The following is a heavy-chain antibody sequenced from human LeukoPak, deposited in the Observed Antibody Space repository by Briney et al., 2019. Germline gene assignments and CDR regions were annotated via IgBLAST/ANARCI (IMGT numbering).Heavy chain of an antibody. CDR3: ARRFGELLYPPYYYYYYMDV. V-gene: IGHV4-59*08. Sequence: SETLSLTCTVSGGSISSYYWSWIRQPPGEGLEWIGYIYYSGSTNYNPSLKSRVTISVDTSKNQFSLKLSSVTAADTAVYYCARRFGELLYPPYYYYYYMDVWGKGTTVTVSS. J-gene: IGHJ6*03. D-gene: IGHD3-10*01. CDR2: IYYSGST. CDR1: GGSISSYY.